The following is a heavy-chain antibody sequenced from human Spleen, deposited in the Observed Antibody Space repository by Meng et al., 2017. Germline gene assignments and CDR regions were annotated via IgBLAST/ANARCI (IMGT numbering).Heavy chain of an antibody. CDR1: GLTVSNTW. Sequence: GGSLRLSCAASGLTVSNTWMNWVRQAPGKGLEWVSSISTSSSYIGYADSVKGRFTISRDNSKNTLYLEMNSLRADDTAVYYCARGIPYGTGLDYWGQGTPVTVSS. CDR3: ARGIPYGTGLDY. CDR2: ISTSSSYI. V-gene: IGHV3-21*01. D-gene: IGHD1-1*01. J-gene: IGHJ4*02.